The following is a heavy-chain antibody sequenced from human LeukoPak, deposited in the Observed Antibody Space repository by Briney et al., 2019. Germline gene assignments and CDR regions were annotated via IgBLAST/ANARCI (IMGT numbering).Heavy chain of an antibody. CDR2: IRYDGSNK. CDR3: ASRRDGYNLGYAFDI. CDR1: GFTFSSYG. V-gene: IGHV3-30*02. D-gene: IGHD5-24*01. Sequence: PGGSLRLSCAASGFTFSSYGMHWARQAPGKGLEWVAFIRYDGSNKYYADSVKGRFTISRDNSKNTLYLQMNSLRAEDTAVYYCASRRDGYNLGYAFDIWGQGAMVTVSS. J-gene: IGHJ3*02.